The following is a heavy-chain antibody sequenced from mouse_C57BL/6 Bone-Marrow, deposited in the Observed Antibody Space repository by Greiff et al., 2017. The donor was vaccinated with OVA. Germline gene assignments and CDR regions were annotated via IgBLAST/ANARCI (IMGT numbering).Heavy chain of an antibody. D-gene: IGHD1-1*01. CDR1: GYAFTNYL. CDR3: ARAVYYGSSYRYFDV. Sequence: QVQLKESGAELVRPGTSVKVSCKASGYAFTNYLIEWVKQRPGQGLEWIGVINPGSGGTNYTEKFKGKAPLTAAKSSSTAYMQLSRLTSEDSAVYFCARAVYYGSSYRYFDVWGTGTTVTVSS. CDR2: INPGSGGT. J-gene: IGHJ1*03. V-gene: IGHV1-54*01.